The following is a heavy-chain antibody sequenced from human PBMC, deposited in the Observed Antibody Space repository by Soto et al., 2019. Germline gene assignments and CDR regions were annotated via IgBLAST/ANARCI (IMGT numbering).Heavy chain of an antibody. CDR1: GFTFSSYG. CDR2: ISYDGSNK. D-gene: IGHD3-3*01. J-gene: IGHJ4*02. Sequence: QVQLVESGGGVVQPGRSLRLSCAASGFTFSSYGMHWVRQAPGKGLEWVAVISYDGSNKYYADSVKGRFTISRDNSKNTLYLQMNSLRAEDTAVYYCAKVITIFGDDCWGQGTLVTVSS. V-gene: IGHV3-30*18. CDR3: AKVITIFGDDC.